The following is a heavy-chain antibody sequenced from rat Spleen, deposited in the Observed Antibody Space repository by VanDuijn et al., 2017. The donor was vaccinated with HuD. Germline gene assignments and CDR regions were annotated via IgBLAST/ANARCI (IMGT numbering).Heavy chain of an antibody. CDR1: GFIFSDYT. D-gene: IGHD1-2*01. CDR2: ITNSGGST. Sequence: EVQLVESGGGLVQPGNSLKLSCAASGFIFSDYTMAWVRQAPKKGLEWVASITNSGGSTYYRDSVKGRFTISRDNAKSTLYLQMDSLRSEDTATYYCARQVHTIAAALFDYWGQGVMVTVAS. J-gene: IGHJ2*01. V-gene: IGHV5S10*01. CDR3: ARQVHTIAAALFDY.